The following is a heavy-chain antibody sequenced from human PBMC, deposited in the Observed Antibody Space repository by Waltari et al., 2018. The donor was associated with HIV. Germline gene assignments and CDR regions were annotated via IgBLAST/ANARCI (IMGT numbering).Heavy chain of an antibody. V-gene: IGHV4-34*01. CDR3: ARGPYRPYYYDSSRGYYGMDV. CDR1: GGSFRGYY. D-gene: IGHD3-22*01. J-gene: IGHJ6*02. CDR2: INHSGST. Sequence: QVQLQQWGAGLLKPSETLSLTCAVYGGSFRGYYWSWIRQPPGKGLEWIGEINHSGSTNYNPSLKSRVTISVDTSKNQFSLKLSSVTAADTAVYYCARGPYRPYYYDSSRGYYGMDVWGQGTTVTVSS.